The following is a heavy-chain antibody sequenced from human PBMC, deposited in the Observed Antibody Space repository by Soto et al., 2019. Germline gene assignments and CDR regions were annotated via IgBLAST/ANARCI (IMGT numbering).Heavy chain of an antibody. V-gene: IGHV1-46*01. CDR2: INPSGGST. J-gene: IGHJ6*02. CDR3: ARDGGIAAAGYYHYGLAV. CDR1: GYTFTSYY. D-gene: IGHD6-13*01. Sequence: ASVKVSCKASGYTFTSYYMHWVRQAPGQGLEWMGIINPSGGSTSYAQKFQGRVTMTRDTSTSTVYMELSSLRSEDTAVYYCARDGGIAAAGYYHYGLAVWGQGTPVPVSS.